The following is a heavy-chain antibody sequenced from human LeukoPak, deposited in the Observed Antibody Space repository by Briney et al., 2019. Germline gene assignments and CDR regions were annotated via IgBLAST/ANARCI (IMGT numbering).Heavy chain of an antibody. D-gene: IGHD3-22*01. CDR2: INKNGGT. CDR1: SDSISSGDYY. Sequence: SQTLSLTCTVSSDSISSGDYYWSWIRQPAGKGLEFIGYINKNGGTYYNPPLKSRVSISIDTSKNQFSLKLSSVTAADTAVYYCARGVVVITRYWYFDLWGRGTLVTVSS. V-gene: IGHV4-30-4*01. CDR3: ARGVVVITRYWYFDL. J-gene: IGHJ2*01.